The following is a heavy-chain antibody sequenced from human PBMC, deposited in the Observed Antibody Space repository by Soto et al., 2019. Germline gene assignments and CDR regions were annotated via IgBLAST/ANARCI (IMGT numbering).Heavy chain of an antibody. Sequence: GGSLRLSCAASGFTFSNAWMSWVHQAPGKGLEWVGRIKSKTDGGTTDYAAPVKGRFTISRDDSKNTLYLQMNSLKTEDTAVYYCTTCGYSYGWGTFDYWGQGTLVTVSS. CDR3: TTCGYSYGWGTFDY. J-gene: IGHJ4*02. CDR2: IKSKTDGGTT. CDR1: GFTFSNAW. V-gene: IGHV3-15*01. D-gene: IGHD5-18*01.